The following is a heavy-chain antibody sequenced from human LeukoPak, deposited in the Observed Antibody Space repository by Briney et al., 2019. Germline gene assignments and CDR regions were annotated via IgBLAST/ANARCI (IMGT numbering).Heavy chain of an antibody. D-gene: IGHD4-17*01. V-gene: IGHV4-39*01. J-gene: IGHJ3*01. CDR2: IYYSGSP. CDR1: GGSISSSTYY. CDR3: ARTYGDYDDAFDV. Sequence: SETLSLTCTVSGGSISSSTYYWGWIRQPPGKGLEWIGSIYYSGSPYNNPSLKSRVTIFVDTSKNQFSLKLSSVTATDTAVYYCARTYGDYDDAFDVWGQGTMVTVSS.